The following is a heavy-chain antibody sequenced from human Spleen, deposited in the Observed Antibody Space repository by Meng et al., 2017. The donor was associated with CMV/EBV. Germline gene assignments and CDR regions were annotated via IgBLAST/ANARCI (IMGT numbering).Heavy chain of an antibody. CDR2: IRFDGGNK. J-gene: IGHJ4*02. CDR3: AKEGPSGSYRPAAGFFDY. D-gene: IGHD1-26*01. CDR1: GFTFSSYA. Sequence: QVQLVESGGGVVQPGSSLRLCCAASGFTFSSYAMHWVRQAPGKGLEWVAFIRFDGGNKEYVDSVKGRFTISRDNSKITLYLQMNSLRTEDTAVYYCAKEGPSGSYRPAAGFFDYWGQGTLVTVSS. V-gene: IGHV3-30*02.